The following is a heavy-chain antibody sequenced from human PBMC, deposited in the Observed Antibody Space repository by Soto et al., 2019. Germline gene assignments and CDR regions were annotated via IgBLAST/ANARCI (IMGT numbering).Heavy chain of an antibody. D-gene: IGHD3-3*01. Sequence: QVQLQESGPGLVETSGTLSLTCAVSGGSIRTTNWWSWVRQPPGKGLEWIGEIYHNDRTNYNPSLKSRVTILIDKFKNQISLNLTSGTAADTAVYFCASRSFGVVSNWFDPWGQGILVTVSS. V-gene: IGHV4-4*02. J-gene: IGHJ5*02. CDR2: IYHNDRT. CDR3: ASRSFGVVSNWFDP. CDR1: GGSIRTTNW.